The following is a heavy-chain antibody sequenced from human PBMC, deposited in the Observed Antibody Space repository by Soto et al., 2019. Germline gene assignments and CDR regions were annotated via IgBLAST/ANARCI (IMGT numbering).Heavy chain of an antibody. J-gene: IGHJ5*02. V-gene: IGHV4-39*01. CDR1: GGSISSSSYY. Sequence: QLQLQESGPGLVKPSETLSLTCTVSGGSISSSSYYWGWIRQPPGKGLEWIGSIYYSGSTYYNPSLKSRVTISVDTSKNQFSLKLSSVTAADTAVYYCARPRLRITIFGDTWFDPWGQGTLVTVSS. D-gene: IGHD3-3*01. CDR3: ARPRLRITIFGDTWFDP. CDR2: IYYSGST.